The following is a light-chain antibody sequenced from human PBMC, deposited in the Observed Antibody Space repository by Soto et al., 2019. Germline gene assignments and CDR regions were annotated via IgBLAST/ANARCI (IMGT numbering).Light chain of an antibody. CDR2: GAS. CDR1: QSGSSSY. Sequence: EIGLTQSPGTLSVSPGERATLSCRASQSGSSSYLAWYQQKPGQAPRRLIYGASSRATGIPDRFSGSGSGTDFTLTISRLEPEDFAVYYCQQYGSSPRTFGQGTKVDIK. V-gene: IGKV3-20*01. CDR3: QQYGSSPRT. J-gene: IGKJ1*01.